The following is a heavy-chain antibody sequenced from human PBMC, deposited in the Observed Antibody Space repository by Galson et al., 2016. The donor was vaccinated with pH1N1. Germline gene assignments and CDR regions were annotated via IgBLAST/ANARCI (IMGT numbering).Heavy chain of an antibody. CDR1: GGTFSSYA. CDR3: ARGSYYYDSSFDY. V-gene: IGHV1-69*13. D-gene: IGHD3-22*01. J-gene: IGHJ4*02. Sequence: SVKVSCKASGGTFSSYAISWVRQAPGRGLEWMGGITGMFGTTNYAQKFQGRVTITADELTSTAYMEVSSRRSEDTAVYYCARGSYYYDSSFDYWGQGTLITVSS. CDR2: ITGMFGTT.